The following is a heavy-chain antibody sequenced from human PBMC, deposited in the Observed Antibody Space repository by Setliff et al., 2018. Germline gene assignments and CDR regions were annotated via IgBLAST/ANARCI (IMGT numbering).Heavy chain of an antibody. D-gene: IGHD2-15*01. CDR3: ATLGTVVVDAFDF. J-gene: IGHJ3*01. CDR2: IYPSVSDT. CDR1: GYSFTNYW. Sequence: GESLKISCKGSGYSFTNYWIAWVRQTPGKGLEWMGSIYPSVSDTRYSPSFQGRVTISADKSISTAYLQWSSLKASDTAMYYCATLGTVVVDAFDFWGQGTRVTVSS. V-gene: IGHV5-51*01.